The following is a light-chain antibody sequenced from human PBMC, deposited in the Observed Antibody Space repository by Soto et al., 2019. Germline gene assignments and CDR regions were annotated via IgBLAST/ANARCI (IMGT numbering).Light chain of an antibody. CDR3: QQSYNAPLT. J-gene: IGKJ4*01. V-gene: IGKV1-39*01. CDR1: QSISSY. Sequence: DIQMTHSPSSLSASVGDRVTISCRASQSISSYLNWYQQKPGKAPKLLIYAASSLQGGLPSRFSGSRSETDVTLTISSLQAEDFATYYCQQSYNAPLTFGGGTKVEIK. CDR2: AAS.